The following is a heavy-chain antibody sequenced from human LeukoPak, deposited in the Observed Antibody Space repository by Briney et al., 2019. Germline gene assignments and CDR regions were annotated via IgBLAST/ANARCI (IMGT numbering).Heavy chain of an antibody. CDR3: AKEGGPPNGGNSGGGGFDY. D-gene: IGHD4-23*01. CDR1: GYTFTNYY. V-gene: IGHV1-46*01. J-gene: IGHJ4*02. Sequence: ASVKVSCKASGYTFTNYYMHWVRQAPGQGLEWMGLINPSGTASSAQKFQGRVTMTRDTSTTTIYMELSSLRSEDTAVYYCAKEGGPPNGGNSGGGGFDYWGQGTLVTVSS. CDR2: INPSGTA.